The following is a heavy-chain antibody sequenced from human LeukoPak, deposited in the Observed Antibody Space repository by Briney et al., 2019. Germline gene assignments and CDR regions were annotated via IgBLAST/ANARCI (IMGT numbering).Heavy chain of an antibody. Sequence: GGSLRLSCAASGFTFSSFWMNWVRQAPGKGLEWVANIKQDGSARYYVDSLKGRFTISRDNAKNSLHLQMNSLRAEDTAVYYCGRQMTTVITGVYYYYGMDVWGQGTTVTVSS. J-gene: IGHJ6*02. V-gene: IGHV3-7*01. D-gene: IGHD3-16*01. CDR3: GRQMTTVITGVYYYYGMDV. CDR2: IKQDGSAR. CDR1: GFTFSSFW.